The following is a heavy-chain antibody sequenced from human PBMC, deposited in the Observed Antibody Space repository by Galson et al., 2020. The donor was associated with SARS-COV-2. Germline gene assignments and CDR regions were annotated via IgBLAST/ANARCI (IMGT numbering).Heavy chain of an antibody. Sequence: ASETLSLTCTVSTYSITSGYYWGWIRQPPGKGLEWIGSIYHSETTHYNPSLRSRVTMSVDTSKNQFSLRLNSVTAADTAIYYCARDGRYYDRIGYSGIDYWGPGTLVTVSS. V-gene: IGHV4-38-2*02. J-gene: IGHJ4*02. CDR2: IYHSETT. CDR3: ARDGRYYDRIGYSGIDY. D-gene: IGHD3-22*01. CDR1: TYSITSGYY.